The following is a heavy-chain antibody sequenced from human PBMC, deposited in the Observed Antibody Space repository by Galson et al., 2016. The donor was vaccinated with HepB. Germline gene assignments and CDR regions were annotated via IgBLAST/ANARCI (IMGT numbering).Heavy chain of an antibody. D-gene: IGHD1/OR15-1a*01. CDR2: IYPGDSDT. CDR3: ARHSLSGTTWWFDP. V-gene: IGHV5-51*01. Sequence: QSGAEVKKPGESLRISCKGSGYTFTNYWVGWVRQMPGKGLEWMGIIYPGDSDTRYSPSFQGRVTISADKSISTAYLQWSSLKASDTAMYYCARHSLSGTTWWFDPWGQGTLVTVSS. J-gene: IGHJ5*02. CDR1: GYTFTNYW.